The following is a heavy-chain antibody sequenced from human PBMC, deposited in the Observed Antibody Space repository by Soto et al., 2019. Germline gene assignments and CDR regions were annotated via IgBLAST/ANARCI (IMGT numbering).Heavy chain of an antibody. Sequence: SQTLSLTCTVSGGSINSYYWSWIRQPPGKGLEWIGDIYYSGSTNYNPSLESRVTISVDTSKNQFSLKLGSVTAADTAVYYCAGLYGSGSYRDYWGQGTLVTVSS. J-gene: IGHJ4*02. CDR2: IYYSGST. CDR3: AGLYGSGSYRDY. CDR1: GGSINSYY. D-gene: IGHD3-10*01. V-gene: IGHV4-59*01.